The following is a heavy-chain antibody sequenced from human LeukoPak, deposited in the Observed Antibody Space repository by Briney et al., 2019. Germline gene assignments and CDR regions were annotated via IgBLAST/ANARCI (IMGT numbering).Heavy chain of an antibody. Sequence: ASVKVSCKASGYTFTSYYMHWVRQAPGQGLEWMGIINPSGGSTSYAQRFQGRVTMTRDMSTSTVYMELSSLRSEDTAVYYCARDLGHGDYAFDYWGQGTLVTVSS. CDR2: INPSGGST. CDR3: ARDLGHGDYAFDY. D-gene: IGHD4-17*01. CDR1: GYTFTSYY. V-gene: IGHV1-46*01. J-gene: IGHJ4*02.